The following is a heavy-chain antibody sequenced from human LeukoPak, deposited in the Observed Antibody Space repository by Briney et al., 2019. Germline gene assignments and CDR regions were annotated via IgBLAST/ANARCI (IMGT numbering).Heavy chain of an antibody. CDR2: ISYSEST. J-gene: IGHJ4*02. CDR3: ARTLIAAAGYYFDY. Sequence: PSETLSLTCTVSGGSINSYYWSWIRLPPGKGLEWLGYISYSESTNYNPSLKSRVTISVGTSKTQFSLKLNSVTAADTAIYYCARTLIAAAGYYFDYWGQGTLVTVSS. D-gene: IGHD6-13*01. V-gene: IGHV4-59*08. CDR1: GGSINSYY.